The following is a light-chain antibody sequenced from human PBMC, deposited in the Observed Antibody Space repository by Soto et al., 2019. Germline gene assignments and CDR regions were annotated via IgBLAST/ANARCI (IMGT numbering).Light chain of an antibody. V-gene: IGLV1-40*01. CDR1: SSNIGAGYD. CDR3: QSYDSSLSAWV. Sequence: QSVLTQPPSVSGAPGQRVTISCTESSSNIGAGYDVHWYQQLPGTAPKLLIYANSNRPSGVPDRFSGSKPGTSASLAITGLQAEDEADYYCQSYDSSLSAWVFGGGTKLTVL. J-gene: IGLJ3*02. CDR2: ANS.